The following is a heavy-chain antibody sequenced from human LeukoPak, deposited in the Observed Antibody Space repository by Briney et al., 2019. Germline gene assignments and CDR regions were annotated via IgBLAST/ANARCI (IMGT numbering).Heavy chain of an antibody. CDR1: GFTFSSYW. Sequence: GGSLRLSCAASGFTFSSYWMHWVRQAPGKGLVWVSRINSDGSSTSYADPVKGRFTISRDNAKNTLYLQMNSLRAEDTAVYYCARDREGYIPNDWGQGTLVTVSS. D-gene: IGHD6-13*01. CDR3: ARDREGYIPND. CDR2: INSDGSST. J-gene: IGHJ4*02. V-gene: IGHV3-74*01.